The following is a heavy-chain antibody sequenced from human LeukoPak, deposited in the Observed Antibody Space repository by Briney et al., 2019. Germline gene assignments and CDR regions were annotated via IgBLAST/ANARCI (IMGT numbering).Heavy chain of an antibody. D-gene: IGHD2-2*01. Sequence: GASVKVSCKASGYTFTGYYMHWVRQAPGQGLEWMGWINPNSGGTNYAQKFQDRVTMTRDTSISTAYMELSRLRSDDTAVYYCARDFSGVVAIGYYFDYWGQGTLVTVSS. CDR1: GYTFTGYY. CDR2: INPNSGGT. V-gene: IGHV1-2*02. CDR3: ARDFSGVVAIGYYFDY. J-gene: IGHJ4*02.